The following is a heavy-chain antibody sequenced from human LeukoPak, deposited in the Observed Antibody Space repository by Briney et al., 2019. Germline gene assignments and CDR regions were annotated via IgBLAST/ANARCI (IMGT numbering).Heavy chain of an antibody. J-gene: IGHJ4*02. CDR1: GFTFSSYA. D-gene: IGHD6-19*01. Sequence: GGSLRLSCAASGFTFSSYAMHWVRQAPGKGLEWVAVISYDGCNKYYADSVKGRFTISRDNSKNTLYLQMNSLRAEDTAVYYCARDSLPGYSSGWYLTFDYWGQGTLVTVSS. V-gene: IGHV3-30-3*01. CDR2: ISYDGCNK. CDR3: ARDSLPGYSSGWYLTFDY.